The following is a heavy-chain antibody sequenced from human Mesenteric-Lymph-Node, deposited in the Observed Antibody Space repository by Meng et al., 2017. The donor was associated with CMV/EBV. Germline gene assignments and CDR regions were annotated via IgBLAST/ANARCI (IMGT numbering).Heavy chain of an antibody. J-gene: IGHJ4*02. CDR2: IYYSGST. CDR1: GGSISSSSYY. D-gene: IGHD6-6*01. CDR3: ARGIAARSSGVY. Sequence: GSLRLSCTVSGGSISSSSYYWGWIRQPPGKGLEWIGSIYYSGSTYYNPSLKSRVTISVDTSKNQFSLKLSSVTAADTAVYYCARGIAARSSGVYWGQGTLVTVSS. V-gene: IGHV4-39*01.